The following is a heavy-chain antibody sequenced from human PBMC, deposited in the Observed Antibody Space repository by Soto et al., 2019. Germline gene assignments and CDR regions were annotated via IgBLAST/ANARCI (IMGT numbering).Heavy chain of an antibody. CDR3: VREPQRNAY. J-gene: IGHJ4*02. Sequence: QVQLVQSGAEVKKPGASVKVSCKASGYDFSSYGISWVRQAPGQGLEWMGWISASNGNSDYAQQFQGRVTMKSDTSRTTAYMELRSLRSADPAVYYCVREPQRNAYWGEGTLVNVSS. V-gene: IGHV1-18*04. CDR1: GYDFSSYG. CDR2: ISASNGNS. D-gene: IGHD2-2*01.